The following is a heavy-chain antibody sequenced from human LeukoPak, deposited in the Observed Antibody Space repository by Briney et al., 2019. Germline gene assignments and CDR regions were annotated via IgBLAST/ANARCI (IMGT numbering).Heavy chain of an antibody. Sequence: GGSLRLSCAASGFTFSSYAMSWVRQAPGKGLEWVSAISGSGGSTYYADSVKGRFTISRDNSKNTLYLQMNSLGAEDTAVYYCARPVGATRYFQHWGQGTLVTVSS. CDR2: ISGSGGST. J-gene: IGHJ1*01. V-gene: IGHV3-23*01. CDR3: ARPVGATRYFQH. D-gene: IGHD1-26*01. CDR1: GFTFSSYA.